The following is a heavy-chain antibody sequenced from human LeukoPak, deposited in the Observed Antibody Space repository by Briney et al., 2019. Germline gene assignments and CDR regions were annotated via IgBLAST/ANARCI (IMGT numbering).Heavy chain of an antibody. D-gene: IGHD6-19*01. V-gene: IGHV4-59*01. CDR3: ARESYSSGWNDY. CDR2: IYYSGST. CDR1: GGSISNYY. Sequence: SETLSLTCTVSGGSISNYYWSRIRQPPGKGLEWIEYIYYSGSTNYNTSLKSRVTISVDTSKNQFSLKLSSVTAADTAVYYCARESYSSGWNDYWGQGTLVTVSS. J-gene: IGHJ4*02.